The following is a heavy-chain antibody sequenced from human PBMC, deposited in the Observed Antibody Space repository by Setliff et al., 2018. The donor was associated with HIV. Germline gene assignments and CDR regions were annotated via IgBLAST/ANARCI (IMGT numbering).Heavy chain of an antibody. V-gene: IGHV4-39*02. D-gene: IGHD1-26*01. CDR2: IRSSGDT. CDR1: GASISSHNYY. J-gene: IGHJ3*02. Sequence: PSETLSLTCTVSGASISSHNYYWGWIRQSPGKGLEWIASIRSSGDTYYNPSLQSRVIISVDTSKNQFSLKLSSVTAADTAVYYCAREGTHSGTYWVRRVASFDIWGQGTMVTVSS. CDR3: AREGTHSGTYWVRRVASFDI.